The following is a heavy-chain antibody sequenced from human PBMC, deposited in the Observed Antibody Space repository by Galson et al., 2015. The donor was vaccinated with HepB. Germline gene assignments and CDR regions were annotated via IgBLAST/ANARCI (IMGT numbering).Heavy chain of an antibody. V-gene: IGHV6-1*01. CDR1: GDSVSSNVAA. CDR3: ARDPNSDGAFDI. D-gene: IGHD1-7*01. Sequence: CAISGDSVSSNVAAWNWIRQSPSRGLEWLGRTYSRSRWYSDYAESVKSRITINPDTSKNQFSLKLNSVTPEDTALYYCARDPNSDGAFDIWGQGTMVTVSP. CDR2: TYSRSRWYS. J-gene: IGHJ3*02.